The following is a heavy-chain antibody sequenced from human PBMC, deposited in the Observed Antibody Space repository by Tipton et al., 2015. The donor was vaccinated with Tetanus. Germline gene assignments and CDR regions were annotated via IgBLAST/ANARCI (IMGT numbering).Heavy chain of an antibody. CDR3: ASRWPWFSGYDEAPFDY. J-gene: IGHJ4*02. CDR2: ISYDGSNK. CDR1: GFTFSSYG. Sequence: SLRLSCAASGFTFSSYGMHWVRQAPGKGLEWVAVISYDGSNKYYADSVKGRFTISRDNSKNTLYLQMNSLRAEDTAVYYCASRWPWFSGYDEAPFDYWGQGTLVTVSS. V-gene: IGHV3-30*03. D-gene: IGHD5-12*01.